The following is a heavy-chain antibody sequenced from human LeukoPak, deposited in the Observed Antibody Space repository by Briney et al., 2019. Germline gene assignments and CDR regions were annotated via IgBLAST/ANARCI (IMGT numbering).Heavy chain of an antibody. CDR2: IRTTAEGAKYA. CDR1: GFSFTDYP. J-gene: IGHJ4*02. Sequence: PGGSLRLSCATSGFSFTDYPMNWVRQAPGKGLEWISNIRTTAEGAKYAYYADSVKGRVTISRDDGKNTLYLHMNSVRADDTAVYFCARETVYGSRSYHPYWGQGTLVTVSS. V-gene: IGHV3-48*01. D-gene: IGHD3-10*01. CDR3: ARETVYGSRSYHPY.